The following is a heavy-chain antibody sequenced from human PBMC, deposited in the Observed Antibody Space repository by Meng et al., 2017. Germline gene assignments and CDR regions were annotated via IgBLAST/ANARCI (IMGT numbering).Heavy chain of an antibody. J-gene: IGHJ1*01. CDR2: ISAYNGNT. CDR3: ARVRVYCSGGSCYRGMYFQH. CDR1: VYTFTSDG. V-gene: IGHV1-18*01. D-gene: IGHD2-15*01. Sequence: VERGQSGVGVKNPGAPVKASCKLSVYTFTSDGISWVRKAPGQGLEWMGWISAYNGNTNYAQKLQGRVTMTTDTSTSTAYMELRSLRSDDTAVYYCARVRVYCSGGSCYRGMYFQHWGQGTLVTVSS.